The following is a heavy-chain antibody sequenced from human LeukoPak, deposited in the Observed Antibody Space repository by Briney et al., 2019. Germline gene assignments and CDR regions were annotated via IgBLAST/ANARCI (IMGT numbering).Heavy chain of an antibody. CDR2: ISGSGGST. Sequence: QTGGSLRLSCAASGFTFSSCAMSWVRQAPGKGLEWVSAISGSGGSTYYADSVKGRFTISRDNSKNTLYLQMNSLRAEDTAVYYCAKVSGSGGTKYQPFDYWGQGTLVTVSS. D-gene: IGHD2-15*01. CDR1: GFTFSSCA. CDR3: AKVSGSGGTKYQPFDY. J-gene: IGHJ4*02. V-gene: IGHV3-23*01.